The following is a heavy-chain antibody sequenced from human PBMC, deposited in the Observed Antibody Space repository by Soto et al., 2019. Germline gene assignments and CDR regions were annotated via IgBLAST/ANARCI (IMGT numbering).Heavy chain of an antibody. CDR1: GFTFSSYG. V-gene: IGHV3-33*01. D-gene: IGHD6-6*01. CDR3: ARDRGGEAARPGAFDI. J-gene: IGHJ3*02. CDR2: IWDDGSNQ. Sequence: QVQLVESGGGVVQPGRSLRLSCAASGFTFSSYGMHWVRQAPGKGLEWVAVIWDDGSNQYYADSVKGRFTISRDNSKNTLYLQMNSLRAEDTAVYYCARDRGGEAARPGAFDIWGQGTMVTVSS.